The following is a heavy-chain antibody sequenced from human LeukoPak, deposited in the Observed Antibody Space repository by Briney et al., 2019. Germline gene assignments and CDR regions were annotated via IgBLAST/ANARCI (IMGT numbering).Heavy chain of an antibody. CDR1: GGSFSGYY. J-gene: IGHJ4*02. CDR3: ARAVDYGGNGVRQEYYFDY. V-gene: IGHV4-59*01. D-gene: IGHD4-23*01. CDR2: IYYSGST. Sequence: SETLSLTCAVYGGSFSGYYWSWIRQPPGKGLEWIGYIYYSGSTNYNPSLKSRVTISVDTSKNQFSLKLSSVTAADTAVYYCARAVDYGGNGVRQEYYFDYWGQGTLVTVSS.